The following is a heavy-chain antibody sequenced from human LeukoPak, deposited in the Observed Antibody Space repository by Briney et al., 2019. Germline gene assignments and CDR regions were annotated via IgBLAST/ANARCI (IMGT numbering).Heavy chain of an antibody. V-gene: IGHV3-74*01. D-gene: IGHD1/OR15-1a*01. J-gene: IGHJ4*02. CDR2: INSDGSST. CDR3: ARDGKQHLARFYFDC. CDR1: GFTFSSYW. Sequence: PGGSLRLSCAASGFTFSSYWMHWVRQAPGKGLVWVSRINSDGSSTSYADSVKGRFTISRDNARNSLTLQMNGLRAEDTALYYCARDGKQHLARFYFDCWGQGALVTVSS.